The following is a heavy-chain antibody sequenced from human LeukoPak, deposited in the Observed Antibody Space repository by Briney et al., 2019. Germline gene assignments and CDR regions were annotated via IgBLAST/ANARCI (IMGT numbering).Heavy chain of an antibody. V-gene: IGHV3-7*01. CDR1: GFTFSSYW. J-gene: IGHJ4*02. CDR3: ARDSPSYYDYPFDY. Sequence: PGGSLRHSCAASGFTFSSYWMSRVRQAPGKGLEWVANIKQDGSEKYYVDSVKGRFTISRDNAKNSLYLQMNSLRAEDTAVYYCARDSPSYYDYPFDYWGQGTLVTVSS. D-gene: IGHD3-16*01. CDR2: IKQDGSEK.